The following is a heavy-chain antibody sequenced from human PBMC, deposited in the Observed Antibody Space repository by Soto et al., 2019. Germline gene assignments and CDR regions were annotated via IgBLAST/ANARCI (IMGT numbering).Heavy chain of an antibody. CDR1: GFTFSNAW. V-gene: IGHV3-15*01. CDR3: VKSGTIVGSGSYYPETHGPHYYYYYMDV. J-gene: IGHJ6*03. D-gene: IGHD3-10*01. Sequence: GGSLRLSCAASGFTFSNAWMSWVRQAPGKGLEWVGRIKSKTDGGTTDYAAPVKGRFTISRDDSKNTLYLQMNSLKTEDTAVYYCVKSGTIVGSGSYYPETHGPHYYYYYMDVWGKGTTVTVSS. CDR2: IKSKTDGGTT.